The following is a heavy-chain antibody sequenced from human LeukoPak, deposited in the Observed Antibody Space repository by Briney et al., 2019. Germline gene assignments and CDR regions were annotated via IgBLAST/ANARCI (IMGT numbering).Heavy chain of an antibody. CDR3: AGGPIEERLDY. J-gene: IGHJ4*02. CDR1: GGSISSYY. Sequence: SETLSLTCTVSGGSISSYYWSWIRQPPGKGLEWIGYIYYSGSTNYSPSLKSRVTISVDTSKNQFSLKLSSVTAADTAVYYCAGGPIEERLDYWGQGTLVTVSS. V-gene: IGHV4-59*01. D-gene: IGHD1-1*01. CDR2: IYYSGST.